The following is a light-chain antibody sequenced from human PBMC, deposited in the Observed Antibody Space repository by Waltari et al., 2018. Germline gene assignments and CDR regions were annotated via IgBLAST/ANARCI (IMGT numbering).Light chain of an antibody. CDR3: QQYGSSPFT. CDR1: QSVNSNY. CDR2: GAS. J-gene: IGKJ5*01. Sequence: ENVLTQSPGTLSLSPGERATLSCRASQSVNSNYLAWYQQRFGQAPRLLIHGASRRATGIPDRFSGSGSVTDFTLTIHRLEPEDFVVYYCQQYGSSPFTFGQGTRLEIK. V-gene: IGKV3-20*01.